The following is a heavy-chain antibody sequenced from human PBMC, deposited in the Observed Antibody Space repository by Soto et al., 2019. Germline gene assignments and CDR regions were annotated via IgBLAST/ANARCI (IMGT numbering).Heavy chain of an antibody. CDR1: GGSISSGGYY. Sequence: PSETLSLTCTVSGGSISSGGYYWSWIRQHPGKGLEWIGYIYYSGSTYYNPSLKSRVTISVDTSKNQFSLKLSSVTAADTAVYYCARDPYGSGSYYPNWGQGTLVTVSS. V-gene: IGHV4-31*03. J-gene: IGHJ4*02. CDR2: IYYSGST. D-gene: IGHD3-10*01. CDR3: ARDPYGSGSYYPN.